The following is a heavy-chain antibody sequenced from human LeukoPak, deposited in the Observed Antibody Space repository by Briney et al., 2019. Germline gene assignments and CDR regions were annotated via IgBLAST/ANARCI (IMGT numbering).Heavy chain of an antibody. CDR2: ITSSGSYT. CDR3: AKAAATQDESGY. Sequence: GGSLRLSCAASGFTFSSGSMNWVRQAPGKGLEWVASITSSGSYTYYAGSVKGRFTISRDNAKNSLYLQMNSLRAEDTAVYYCAKAAATQDESGYWGQGTLVTVSS. CDR1: GFTFSSGS. J-gene: IGHJ4*02. V-gene: IGHV3-21*06. D-gene: IGHD6-25*01.